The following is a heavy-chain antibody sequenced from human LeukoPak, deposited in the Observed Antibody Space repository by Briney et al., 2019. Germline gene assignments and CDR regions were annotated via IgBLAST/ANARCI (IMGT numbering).Heavy chain of an antibody. CDR2: IYYSGST. CDR1: GGSISSYY. D-gene: IGHD6-13*01. Sequence: SETLSLTCTVSGGSISSYYWSWIRQPPGKGLEWIGSIYYSGSTYYNPSLKSRVTISVDTSKNQFSLKLSSVTAADTAVYYCARDQVPIAAAEFDPWGQGTLVTVSS. J-gene: IGHJ5*02. CDR3: ARDQVPIAAAEFDP. V-gene: IGHV4-39*07.